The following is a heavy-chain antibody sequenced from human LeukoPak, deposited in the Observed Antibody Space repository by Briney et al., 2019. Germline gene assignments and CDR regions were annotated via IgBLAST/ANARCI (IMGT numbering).Heavy chain of an antibody. J-gene: IGHJ4*02. CDR3: AKSLDYGGNRARLDF. D-gene: IGHD4-23*01. Sequence: GGSLRLSCAASGFTFSTYGMNSVRQAPGKGMEWVSAVSGSGSTTYYARSVKGRFNVSRDNSKNTLYLQMNSLRVDDTAVYYCAKSLDYGGNRARLDFWGQGTLVTVSS. CDR2: VSGSGSTT. CDR1: GFTFSTYG. V-gene: IGHV3-23*01.